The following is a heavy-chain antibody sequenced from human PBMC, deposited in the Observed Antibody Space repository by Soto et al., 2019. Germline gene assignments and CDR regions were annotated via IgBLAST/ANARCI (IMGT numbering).Heavy chain of an antibody. J-gene: IGHJ5*02. CDR3: ARQGADDFWSGYPNWFDP. CDR2: IYHSGIT. D-gene: IGHD3-3*01. Sequence: SETLSLTCTVSGGSVSSVIHYWSWIRLPPGNGLEWIGYIYHSGITNYNPSLERRVNISVDTSKNQFSLRLNSVTAADTAVYYCARQGADDFWSGYPNWFDPWGLGT. CDR1: GGSVSSVIHY. V-gene: IGHV4-61*01.